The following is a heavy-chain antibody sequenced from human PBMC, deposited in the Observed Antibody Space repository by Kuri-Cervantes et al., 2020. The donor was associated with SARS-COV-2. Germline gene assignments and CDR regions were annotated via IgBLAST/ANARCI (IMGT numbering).Heavy chain of an antibody. J-gene: IGHJ6*03. CDR1: GYSISSGYY. Sequence: SETLSLTCAVSGYSISSGYYWGWIRQPPGKGLEWIGEINHSGSTNYNPSLKSRVTISVDTSKNQFSLKLSSVTAADTAVYYCARGLEGYWRSTSCLRRGGNYYYYMDVWGKGTTVTVSS. CDR3: ARGLEGYWRSTSCLRRGGNYYYYMDV. D-gene: IGHD2-2*01. V-gene: IGHV4-38-2*01. CDR2: INHSGST.